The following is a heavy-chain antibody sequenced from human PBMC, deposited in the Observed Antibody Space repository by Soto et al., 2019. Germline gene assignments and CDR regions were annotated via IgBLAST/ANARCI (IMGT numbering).Heavy chain of an antibody. D-gene: IGHD1-26*01. CDR3: ANGRGGIVGATDFDY. J-gene: IGHJ4*02. CDR2: ISWDGGST. CDR1: GFTFDDYT. V-gene: IGHV3-43*01. Sequence: GGSLRLSCAASGFTFDDYTMHWVRQAPGKGLEWVSLISWDGGSTYYADSVKGRFTISRDNSKNSLYLQMNSLRTEDTALYYCANGRGGIVGATDFDYWGQGTLVTVSS.